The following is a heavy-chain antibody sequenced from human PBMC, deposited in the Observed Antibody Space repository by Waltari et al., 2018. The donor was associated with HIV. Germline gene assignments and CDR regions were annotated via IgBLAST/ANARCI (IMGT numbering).Heavy chain of an antibody. CDR1: GGSISSSSYY. D-gene: IGHD5-12*01. CDR3: ARLPDIVAYYFDY. Sequence: QVQLQESGPGLVKPSQTLSLTCTVPGGSISSSSYYWGWIRQPPGKGLEWIGSIYYSGSTYYNPSLKSRVTISVDTSKNQFSLKLSSVTAADTAVYYCARLPDIVAYYFDYWGQGTLVTVSS. CDR2: IYYSGST. J-gene: IGHJ4*02. V-gene: IGHV4-39*01.